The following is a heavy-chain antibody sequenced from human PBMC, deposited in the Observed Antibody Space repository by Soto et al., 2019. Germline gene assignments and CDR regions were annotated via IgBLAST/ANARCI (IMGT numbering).Heavy chain of an antibody. CDR1: GGSISSSSYY. CDR3: ARAEYSSGWYAGYYYYYGMNV. D-gene: IGHD6-19*01. CDR2: IYYSGST. Sequence: SETLSLTCTVSGGSISSSSYYWGWIRQPPGKGLEWIGSIYYSGSTYYNPSLKSRVTISVDTSKNQFSLKLSSVTAADTAVYYCARAEYSSGWYAGYYYYYGMNVWGQGTTVT. J-gene: IGHJ6*02. V-gene: IGHV4-39*01.